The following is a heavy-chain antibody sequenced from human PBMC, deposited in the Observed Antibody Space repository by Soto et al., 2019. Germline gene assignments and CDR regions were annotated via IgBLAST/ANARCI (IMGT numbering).Heavy chain of an antibody. CDR2: INSDGSST. V-gene: IGHV3-74*01. CDR1: GFTFSSYW. D-gene: IGHD6-13*01. Sequence: GGSPRLSCAASGFTFSSYWMHWVRQAPGKGLVWVSRINSDGSSTSYADSVKGRFTISRDNAKNTLYLQMNSLRAEDTAVYYWARTAGYSSSLNWFDPWGQGTLVTVS. CDR3: ARTAGYSSSLNWFDP. J-gene: IGHJ5*02.